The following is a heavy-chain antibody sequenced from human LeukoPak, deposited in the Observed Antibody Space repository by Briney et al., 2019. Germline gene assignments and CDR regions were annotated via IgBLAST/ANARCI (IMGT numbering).Heavy chain of an antibody. CDR3: AKESAEVAVAGTDYYYYGMDG. V-gene: IGHV3-30*18. D-gene: IGHD6-19*01. CDR1: GFTFSSYG. J-gene: IGHJ6*02. CDR2: ISYDGSNK. Sequence: GGSLRLSCAASGFTFSSYGMHWVRQAPGKGLEWVAVISYDGSNKYYADSVKGRFPISRDNSKNTLYLQMNSLRAEDTAVYYCAKESAEVAVAGTDYYYYGMDGWGQGTTVTVSS.